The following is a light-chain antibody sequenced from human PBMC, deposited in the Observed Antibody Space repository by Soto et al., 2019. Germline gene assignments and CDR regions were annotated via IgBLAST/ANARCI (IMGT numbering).Light chain of an antibody. CDR2: GVS. CDR3: SSYTAYTTLWV. J-gene: IGLJ3*02. CDR1: PSDIGNYNY. Sequence: QSALTQPASVSGSPGQSITISCTATPSDIGNYNYVSWYQQHPGKAPKLIIYGVSNRPSGVSNRFSASKSGNAASLTISGLQAEDEADYYCSSYTAYTTLWVFGGGTKLTVL. V-gene: IGLV2-14*01.